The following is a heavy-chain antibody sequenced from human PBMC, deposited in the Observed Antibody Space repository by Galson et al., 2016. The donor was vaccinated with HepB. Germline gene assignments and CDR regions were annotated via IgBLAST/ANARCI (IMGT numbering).Heavy chain of an antibody. D-gene: IGHD1-14*01. J-gene: IGHJ3*02. V-gene: IGHV4-30-4*08. Sequence: TLSLTCTVSGGSISGTNHFWSWIRQPPGKALEWIGYIYHSGAAHYNPSLKSRVTLSVDTSKNQFSLRLSAVTAADTAVYYCAREVITGADDAFDIWGQGTMVTVSS. CDR2: IYHSGAA. CDR3: AREVITGADDAFDI. CDR1: GGSISGTNHF.